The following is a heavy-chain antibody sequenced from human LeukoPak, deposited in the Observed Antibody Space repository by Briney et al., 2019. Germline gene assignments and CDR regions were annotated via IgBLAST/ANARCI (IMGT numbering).Heavy chain of an antibody. CDR3: ARGLRQQLSDY. J-gene: IGHJ4*02. V-gene: IGHV4-34*01. CDR2: INHSGST. D-gene: IGHD6-13*01. CDR1: GGSFSGYY. Sequence: SETLSLTCAVYGGSFSGYYWSWIRQPPGKGLEWIGEINHSGSTNYNPSLKSRVTISVDTSKNQFSPKLSSVTAADTAVYYCARGLRQQLSDYWGQGTLVTVSS.